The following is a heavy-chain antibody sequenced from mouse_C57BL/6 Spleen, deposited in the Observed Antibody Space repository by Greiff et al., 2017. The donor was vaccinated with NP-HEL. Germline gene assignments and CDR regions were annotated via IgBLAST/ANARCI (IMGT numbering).Heavy chain of an antibody. J-gene: IGHJ4*01. CDR1: GYTFTDYN. CDR3: AREDGYYCYAMDY. Sequence: VQLKQSGPELVKPGASVKMSCKASGYTFTDYNMHWVKQSPGKSLEWIGYINPNNGGTSYNQKFKGKATLTVNKSSSTAYMELRSLTSEDSAVYYCAREDGYYCYAMDYWGQGTSVTVSS. D-gene: IGHD2-3*01. V-gene: IGHV1-22*01. CDR2: INPNNGGT.